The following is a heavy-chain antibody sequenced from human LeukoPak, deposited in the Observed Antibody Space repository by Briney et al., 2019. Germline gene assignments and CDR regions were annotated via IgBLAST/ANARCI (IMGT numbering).Heavy chain of an antibody. CDR2: ISGSGGST. Sequence: GGSLRLSCAASGFTFSSYAMGWVRQAPGKGLEWVSAISGSGGSTYYADSVKGRFTISRDNSKNTLYLQMNSLRAEDTAVYYCAKAGIMITFGGVIVLEYYFDYWGQGTLVTVSS. CDR3: AKAGIMITFGGVIVLEYYFDY. D-gene: IGHD3-16*02. J-gene: IGHJ4*02. V-gene: IGHV3-23*01. CDR1: GFTFSSYA.